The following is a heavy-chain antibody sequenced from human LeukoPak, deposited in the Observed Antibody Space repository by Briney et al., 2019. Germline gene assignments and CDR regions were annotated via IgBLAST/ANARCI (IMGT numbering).Heavy chain of an antibody. CDR2: IYYIGST. D-gene: IGHD3-10*01. V-gene: IGHV4-59*08. CDR1: GGSLSSYY. J-gene: IGHJ4*02. CDR3: ARRVYGSGSYYFDY. Sequence: SETLSLTCTVSGGSLSSYYWSWIRQPPGKGLEWIGYIYYIGSTNYSHSLKSRVTISVDTSKNQPSLKLSSVTAADTAVYYCARRVYGSGSYYFDYWGQGTLVTVSS.